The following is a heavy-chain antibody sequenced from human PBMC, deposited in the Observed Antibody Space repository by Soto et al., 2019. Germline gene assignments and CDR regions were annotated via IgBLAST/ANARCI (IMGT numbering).Heavy chain of an antibody. V-gene: IGHV3-21*01. D-gene: IGHD3-10*01. CDR3: ARACWGAGTQAFDY. J-gene: IGHJ4*02. Sequence: EVQLVESGGGLVKPGGSLRLSCTASGFTFSSYGVNWVRQAPGKGLEWVSFISSTSNHIYYIDSVKGRFTVSRDNAKNSLYLQMNSLRVADTAIYYCARACWGAGTQAFDYWGQGTLVNVSS. CDR2: ISSTSNHI. CDR1: GFTFSSYG.